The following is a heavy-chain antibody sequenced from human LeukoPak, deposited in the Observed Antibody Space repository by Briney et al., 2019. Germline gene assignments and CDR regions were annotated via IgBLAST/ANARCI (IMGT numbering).Heavy chain of an antibody. J-gene: IGHJ6*03. CDR1: AFTFDDYG. V-gene: IGHV3-20*04. Sequence: PGGSLRLSCAASAFTFDDYGMSWVRQAPGKGLEWVSGINWHGGSTGYADSVKGRFTISRDNAKNSLYLQMNSLRAEDTALYYCARTKNYYDFWSGYEPHYYMDVWGKGTTVTVSS. D-gene: IGHD3-3*01. CDR3: ARTKNYYDFWSGYEPHYYMDV. CDR2: INWHGGST.